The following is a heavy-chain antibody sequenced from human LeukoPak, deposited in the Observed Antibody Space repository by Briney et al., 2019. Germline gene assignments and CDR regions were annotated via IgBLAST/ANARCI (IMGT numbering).Heavy chain of an antibody. D-gene: IGHD2-21*02. CDR2: IYYSGST. J-gene: IGHJ6*03. CDR3: ARESYLTYYYYMDV. Sequence: SETLSLTCTVSGGSISSYYWSWIRQPPGKGLEWIGYIYYSGSTNFNPSLKSRVTISVDTSKNQFSLKLSSVTAADTAVYYCARESYLTYYYYMDVWGKGTTVTVSS. V-gene: IGHV4-59*01. CDR1: GGSISSYY.